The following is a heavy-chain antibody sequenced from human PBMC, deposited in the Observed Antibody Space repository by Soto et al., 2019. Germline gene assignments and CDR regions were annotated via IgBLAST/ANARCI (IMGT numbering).Heavy chain of an antibody. Sequence: PGGSLRLSCAASGFTFSSYAMSWVRQAPGKGLEWVSAISGSGGSTYYADSVKGRFTISRDNSKNTLYLQMNSLRAEDTAVYYCAKDQPSGWYAVNWFDPWGQGTLVTVSS. CDR3: AKDQPSGWYAVNWFDP. D-gene: IGHD6-19*01. CDR1: GFTFSSYA. J-gene: IGHJ5*02. CDR2: ISGSGGST. V-gene: IGHV3-23*01.